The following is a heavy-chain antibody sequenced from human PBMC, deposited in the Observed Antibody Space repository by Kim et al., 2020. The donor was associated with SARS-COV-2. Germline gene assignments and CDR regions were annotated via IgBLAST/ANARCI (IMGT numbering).Heavy chain of an antibody. Sequence: GGSLRLSCAASGFTFSDYYMSWIRQAPGKGLEWVSYISSSGSTIYYADSVKGRFTISRDNAKSSLYLQMNSLRAEDTAVYYCASDRRERWLEQRFDYWGQGTLVTVSS. CDR1: GFTFSDYY. CDR2: ISSSGSTI. CDR3: ASDRRERWLEQRFDY. J-gene: IGHJ4*02. D-gene: IGHD5-12*01. V-gene: IGHV3-11*01.